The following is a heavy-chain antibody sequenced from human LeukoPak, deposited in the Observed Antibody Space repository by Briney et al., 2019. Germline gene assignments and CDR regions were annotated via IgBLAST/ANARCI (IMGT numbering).Heavy chain of an antibody. CDR3: ARSPYSSGWNRLDY. J-gene: IGHJ4*02. CDR1: GFTFSSYE. V-gene: IGHV3-48*03. Sequence: SGGSLGLSCAASGFTFSSYEMNWVRQAPGKGLEWVSYISSSGSTIYYADSVKGRFTISRDNAKNSLYPQMNSLRAEDTAVYYCARSPYSSGWNRLDYWGQGTLVTVSS. D-gene: IGHD6-19*01. CDR2: ISSSGSTI.